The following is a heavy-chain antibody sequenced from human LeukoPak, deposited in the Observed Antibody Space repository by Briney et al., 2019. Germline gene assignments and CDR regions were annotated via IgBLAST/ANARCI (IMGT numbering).Heavy chain of an antibody. Sequence: SETLSLTCAVYGGSFSGYYWSWIRQPPGKGLEWIGEINHSGSTNYNPSLKSRVTISVDTSKNQFSLRLSSVTAADTAVYYCARARYYDSSGYPVDAFDIWGQGTMVTVSS. J-gene: IGHJ3*02. V-gene: IGHV4-34*01. D-gene: IGHD3-22*01. CDR2: INHSGST. CDR1: GGSFSGYY. CDR3: ARARYYDSSGYPVDAFDI.